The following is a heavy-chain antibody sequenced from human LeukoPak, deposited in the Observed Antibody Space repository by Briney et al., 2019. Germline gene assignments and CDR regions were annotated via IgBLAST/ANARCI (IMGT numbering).Heavy chain of an antibody. CDR3: ARGRGIYYDSSGPLSTFDY. CDR1: DYTISSGNY. J-gene: IGHJ4*02. V-gene: IGHV4-38-2*01. D-gene: IGHD3-22*01. CDR2: VYHSGST. Sequence: PSETLSLTCAVSDYTISSGNYWGWIRQPPGKGLEWIGSVYHSGSTHYRPSLKSRVTTSVDTSKNQFSLKLTSVTAADTAVYYCARGRGIYYDSSGPLSTFDYWGQGTLVTVSS.